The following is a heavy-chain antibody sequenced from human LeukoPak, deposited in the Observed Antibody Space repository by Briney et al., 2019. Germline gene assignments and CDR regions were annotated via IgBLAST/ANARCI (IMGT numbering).Heavy chain of an antibody. CDR2: IYYSGST. J-gene: IGHJ4*02. Sequence: SETLSLTCTVSGGSISSYYWSWIRQPPGKGLEWIGYIYYSGSTNYNPSLKSRVTISVDTSKNQFSLKLSSVTAADTAVYYCARVISGYVGFDYWGQGTLVTVSS. D-gene: IGHD5-12*01. V-gene: IGHV4-59*01. CDR1: GGSISSYY. CDR3: ARVISGYVGFDY.